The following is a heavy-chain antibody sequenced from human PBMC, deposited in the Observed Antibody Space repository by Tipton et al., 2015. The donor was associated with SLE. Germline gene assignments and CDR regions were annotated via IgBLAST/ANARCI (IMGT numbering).Heavy chain of an antibody. CDR3: ARRGRNYFDY. V-gene: IGHV4-34*01. CDR2: INHSGST. D-gene: IGHD1-1*01. Sequence: TLSLTCAVYGGSFSGYYWSWIRQPPGKGLEWIGEINHSGSTNYNPSLKSRVTISVDTSKNQFSLKLGSVTAADTAVYYCARRGRNYFDYWGQGTLVTVSS. CDR1: GGSFSGYY. J-gene: IGHJ4*02.